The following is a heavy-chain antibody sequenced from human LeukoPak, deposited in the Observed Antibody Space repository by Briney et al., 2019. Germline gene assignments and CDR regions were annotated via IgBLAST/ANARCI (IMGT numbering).Heavy chain of an antibody. J-gene: IGHJ4*02. CDR2: VKGDGSET. Sequence: GGSLRLSCAVSGFTFRNYWMHWVRQAPGKGLVWLSRVKGDGSETIYAESVRGRFTISRDNSKNTLFLQMNSLRADDTAVYYCVRDGHAYNFDSWGQGTLVTVSS. CDR3: VRDGHAYNFDS. CDR1: GFTFRNYW. D-gene: IGHD5-24*01. V-gene: IGHV3-74*01.